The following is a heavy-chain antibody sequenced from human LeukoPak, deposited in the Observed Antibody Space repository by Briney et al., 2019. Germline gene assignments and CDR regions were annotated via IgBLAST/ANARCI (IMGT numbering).Heavy chain of an antibody. J-gene: IGHJ5*02. CDR1: GGSISGGGYY. CDR2: IYYSGST. D-gene: IGHD3-3*01. CDR3: ARAPYYDFWSGYGIWFDP. Sequence: SETLSLTCTVSGGSISGGGYYWSWIRQHPGKGLEWIGYIYYSGSTYYNPSLKSRVTISVDTSKNQFSLKLSSVTTADTAVYYCARAPYYDFWSGYGIWFDPWGQGTLVTVSS. V-gene: IGHV4-31*03.